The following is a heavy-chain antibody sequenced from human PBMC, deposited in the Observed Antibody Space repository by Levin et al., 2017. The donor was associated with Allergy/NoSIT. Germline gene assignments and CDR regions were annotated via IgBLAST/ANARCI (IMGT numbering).Heavy chain of an antibody. Sequence: SCAASGFAFSSYWMYWVRQAPGKGLEWVSGINWNGGSTGYADSVKGRFTISRDNAKNSLYLQMNSLGAEDTALYHCARVVYSGSSYYFDYWGQGTLVTVSS. J-gene: IGHJ4*02. CDR1: GFAFSSYW. D-gene: IGHD1-26*01. CDR2: INWNGGST. CDR3: ARVVYSGSSYYFDY. V-gene: IGHV3-20*01.